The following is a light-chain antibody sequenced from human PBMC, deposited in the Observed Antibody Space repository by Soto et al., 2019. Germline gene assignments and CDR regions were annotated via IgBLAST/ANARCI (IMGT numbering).Light chain of an antibody. V-gene: IGLV3-1*01. CDR3: QAWDSSTVV. CDR2: QDS. Sequence: SYELTQPPSVSVSPGQTASITCSGDKLGDKYACWYQQKPGQSPVLVIYQDSKRPSGIPERFSGSNSGNIATLTISGTQAMDEADYFCQAWDSSTVVFGGGTKLT. J-gene: IGLJ2*01. CDR1: KLGDKY.